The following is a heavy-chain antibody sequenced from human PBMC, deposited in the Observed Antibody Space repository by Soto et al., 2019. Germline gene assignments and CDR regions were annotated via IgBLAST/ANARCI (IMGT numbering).Heavy chain of an antibody. V-gene: IGHV3-15*01. D-gene: IGHD5-18*01. CDR1: GFTVSNAW. CDR2: IKSKTDGGTT. J-gene: IGHJ4*02. Sequence: EVQLVESGGGLVKPGGSLRLSCAASGFTVSNAWMSWVRQAPGKGLEWVGRIKSKTDGGTTEYDAPVKGSFTISRDDSKNTLYLQMSSLKTEDTAVYYCTRYSSGASEYWGQGTLVTVSS. CDR3: TRYSSGASEY.